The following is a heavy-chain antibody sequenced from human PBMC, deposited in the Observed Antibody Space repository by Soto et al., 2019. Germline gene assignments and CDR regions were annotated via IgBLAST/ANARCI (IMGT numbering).Heavy chain of an antibody. D-gene: IGHD3-9*01. CDR2: INHSGST. Sequence: SETLSLTCAVYGGSVSGYYWSWIRQPPGKGLEWIGEINHSGSTNYNPSLKSRVTISIDTSKNQFSLKLSSVTAADTAVYYCARTYYDILTGYYNYFDYWGQGTLVTVSS. J-gene: IGHJ4*02. V-gene: IGHV4-34*01. CDR1: GGSVSGYY. CDR3: ARTYYDILTGYYNYFDY.